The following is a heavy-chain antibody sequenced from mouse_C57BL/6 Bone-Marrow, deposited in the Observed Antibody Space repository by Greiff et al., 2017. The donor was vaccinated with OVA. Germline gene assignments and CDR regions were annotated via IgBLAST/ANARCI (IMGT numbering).Heavy chain of an antibody. V-gene: IGHV1-63*01. D-gene: IGHD5-1*01. J-gene: IGHJ1*03. CDR3: ARGEGVRWYFDV. CDR2: FYPGGGYT. Sequence: QVQLQQSGAELVRPGTSVKMSCKASGYPFTNFWLGWAKQRPGHGLVGFGDFYPGGGYTNYNENFKGKATLTGDKSSSTAYLQFSSLTSEDAAIYYGARGEGVRWYFDVWGTGTTVTVSS. CDR1: GYPFTNFW.